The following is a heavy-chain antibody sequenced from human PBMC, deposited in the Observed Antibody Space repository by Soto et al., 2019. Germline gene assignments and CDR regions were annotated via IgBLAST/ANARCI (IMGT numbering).Heavy chain of an antibody. CDR1: GESLSRYS. Sequence: TSDTPSVNRAVCGESLSRYSSTWIRQPPGTGLEWIGEINHSGSTNYNPSLKSRVTISVDTSKNQFSLKLTSVTAADTAVYYCARDKITGLFDYSGQGTLVTV. D-gene: IGHD2-8*02. J-gene: IGHJ4*02. V-gene: IGHV4-34*01. CDR3: ARDKITGLFDY. CDR2: INHSGST.